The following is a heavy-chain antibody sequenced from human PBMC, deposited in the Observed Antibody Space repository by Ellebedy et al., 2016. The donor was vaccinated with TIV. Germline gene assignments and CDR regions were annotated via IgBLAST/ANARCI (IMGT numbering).Heavy chain of an antibody. V-gene: IGHV1-24*01. D-gene: IGHD3-3*01. J-gene: IGHJ3*02. CDR3: ATIRGFVGFWEAFDI. CDR1: GYNVTELS. Sequence: ASVKVSCKVSGYNVTELSMHWVRQAPGKGLEWMGGFDPEDGETIYAQKFQGRVTMTEDTSTDTAHMELSSLRSEDTALYYCATIRGFVGFWEAFDIWGQGTMVCVSS. CDR2: FDPEDGET.